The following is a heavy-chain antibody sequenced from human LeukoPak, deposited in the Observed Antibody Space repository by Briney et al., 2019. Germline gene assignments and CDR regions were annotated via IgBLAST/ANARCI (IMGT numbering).Heavy chain of an antibody. CDR2: ITSSSSHT. CDR3: ASEGVVGVTAHFDY. CDR1: GFTFSIYS. J-gene: IGHJ4*02. Sequence: GGSLRLSCAASGFTFSIYSMSWVCQAPGKGLEWVSSITSSSSHTFYADSVKGRFTISRDNAKSSLYLQMNNLRADDTVVYYCASEGVVGVTAHFDYWGQGTLVTVSS. D-gene: IGHD1-26*01. V-gene: IGHV3-21*01.